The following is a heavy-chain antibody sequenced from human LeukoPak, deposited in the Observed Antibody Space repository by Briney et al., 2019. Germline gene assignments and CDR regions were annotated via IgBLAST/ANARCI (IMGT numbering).Heavy chain of an antibody. D-gene: IGHD6-13*01. J-gene: IGHJ4*02. CDR2: IWYDGSNE. V-gene: IGHV3-33*06. Sequence: PGGSLRLSCATSGFTFNRFGMHWVRQAPGKGLEWVAVIWYDGSNEDYADSVKGRFTISRDNSKNTLYLHMNSLRAEDTALYYCAKDGYTSSWYFDYWGQGTLVTVSS. CDR3: AKDGYTSSWYFDY. CDR1: GFTFNRFG.